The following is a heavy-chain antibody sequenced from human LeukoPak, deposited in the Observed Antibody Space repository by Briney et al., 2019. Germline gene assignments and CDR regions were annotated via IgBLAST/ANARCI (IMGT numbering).Heavy chain of an antibody. CDR2: IYYSGST. V-gene: IGHV4-39*07. CDR1: GGSISSSSYY. J-gene: IGHJ6*03. D-gene: IGHD5-18*01. CDR3: ARDSYSYGPYYYYYYMDV. Sequence: SETLSLTCTVSGGSISSSSYYWGWIRQPPGKGLEWIGSIYYSGSTYYNPSLKSRVTISVDTSKNQFSLKLSSVTAADTAVYYCARDSYSYGPYYYYYYMDVWGKGTTVTVSS.